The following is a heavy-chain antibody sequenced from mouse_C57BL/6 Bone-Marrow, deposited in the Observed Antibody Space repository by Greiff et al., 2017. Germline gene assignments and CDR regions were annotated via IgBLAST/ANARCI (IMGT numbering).Heavy chain of an antibody. J-gene: IGHJ2*01. D-gene: IGHD3-2*02. CDR1: GYTFTSYW. V-gene: IGHV1-61*01. CDR2: IYPSDSET. CDR3: ARGGDSSGFYYFDY. Sequence: QVQLQQPGAELVRPGPSVKLSCKASGYTFTSYWMDWVKQRPGQGLEWIGNIYPSDSETHYNQKFKDKATLTVDKSSSTAYMQLSSLTSEDSAVYYCARGGDSSGFYYFDYWGQGTTLTVSS.